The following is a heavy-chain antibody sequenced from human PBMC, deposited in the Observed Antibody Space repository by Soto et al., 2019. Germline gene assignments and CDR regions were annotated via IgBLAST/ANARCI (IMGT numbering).Heavy chain of an antibody. D-gene: IGHD3-3*01. CDR1: GFTFSSYA. CDR3: VKDLSYDFWSGYYPFDY. V-gene: IGHV3-64D*08. J-gene: IGHJ4*02. CDR2: ISSNGGST. Sequence: GGSLRLSCSASGFTFSSYAMHWVRQAPGKGLEYVSAISSNGGSTYYADSVKGRFTISRDNSMNTLYLQMSSLRAEDTAVYYCVKDLSYDFWSGYYPFDYWGQGTLVTVSS.